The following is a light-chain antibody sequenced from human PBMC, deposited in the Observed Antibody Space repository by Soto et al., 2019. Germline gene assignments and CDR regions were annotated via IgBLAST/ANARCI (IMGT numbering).Light chain of an antibody. Sequence: DIVMTQSPDSLAVSLGERVTINCKSGQSVLYSSNNRNYLAWLQQKPGQPPKLLIYWASTRESGVPDRFSGSGSGTDFTLTISGLQAEDVAVYYCQQYYNTPLTFGGGTKVDIK. V-gene: IGKV4-1*01. CDR1: QSVLYSSNNRNY. CDR2: WAS. CDR3: QQYYNTPLT. J-gene: IGKJ4*01.